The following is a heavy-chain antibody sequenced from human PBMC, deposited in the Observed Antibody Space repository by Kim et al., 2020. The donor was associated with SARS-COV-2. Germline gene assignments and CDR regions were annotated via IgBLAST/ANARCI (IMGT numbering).Heavy chain of an antibody. CDR2: IWYDGSNK. V-gene: IGHV3-33*06. Sequence: GGSLRLSCAASGFTFSSYGMHWVRQAPGKGLEWVAVIWYDGSNKYYADSVKGRFTISRDNSKNTLYLQMNSLRAEDTAVYYCAKGGYGVYGIDYWGQGTLVTVSS. J-gene: IGHJ4*02. CDR1: GFTFSSYG. D-gene: IGHD4-17*01. CDR3: AKGGYGVYGIDY.